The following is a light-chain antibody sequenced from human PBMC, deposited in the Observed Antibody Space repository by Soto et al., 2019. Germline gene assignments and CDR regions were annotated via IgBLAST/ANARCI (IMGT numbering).Light chain of an antibody. CDR3: QQYDSTPPT. CDR2: WAS. Sequence: DIVMTQSPDSLAVSLGERATINCKSSQSVLYSSNNKNYVAWYQQKPGQPPKLLIYWASTRESGVPDRFSGSGSGTDFTLTISSLQAEDVAVYYCQQYDSTPPTFGQGTKLEIK. CDR1: QSVLYSSNNKNY. J-gene: IGKJ2*01. V-gene: IGKV4-1*01.